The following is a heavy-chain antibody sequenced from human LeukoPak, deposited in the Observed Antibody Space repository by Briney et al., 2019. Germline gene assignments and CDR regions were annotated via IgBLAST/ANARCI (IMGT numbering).Heavy chain of an antibody. CDR2: FHHGGST. CDR1: GYSISTGYY. J-gene: IGHJ4*02. Sequence: SETLSLTCTVSGYSISTGYYWDWIRQPPGKGLEWIGTFHHGGSTYYNPSLKSRVTISVDTSKNQFSLNLTSVTAADTAVYYCAREGVHGNWGQGTLVTVSS. D-gene: IGHD2-15*01. V-gene: IGHV4-38-2*02. CDR3: AREGVHGN.